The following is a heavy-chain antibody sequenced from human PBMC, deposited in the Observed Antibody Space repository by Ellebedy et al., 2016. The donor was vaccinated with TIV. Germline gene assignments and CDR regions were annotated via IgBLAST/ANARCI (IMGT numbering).Heavy chain of an antibody. CDR3: ARVNADDFSSLLDAFDI. Sequence: SETLSLXXTVSGYSIDSGYYWGWIRQSPRKGLEWIGSMHQSGSTYYNPSLKSRVTISMDTSKNQFSLNLSSVTAADTAVYFCARVNADDFSSLLDAFDIWGQGTMVTVSS. V-gene: IGHV4-38-2*02. D-gene: IGHD3-3*01. J-gene: IGHJ3*02. CDR1: GYSIDSGYY. CDR2: MHQSGST.